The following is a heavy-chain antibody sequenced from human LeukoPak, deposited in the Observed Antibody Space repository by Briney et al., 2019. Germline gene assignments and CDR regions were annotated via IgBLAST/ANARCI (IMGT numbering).Heavy chain of an antibody. CDR2: IYPGDSHI. D-gene: IGHD2-21*02. CDR3: TRLPALARDLSYYGMDL. V-gene: IGHV5-51*01. CDR1: GYSFTDYW. Sequence: GESLKISCQGIGYSFTDYWIGWVRQMPGKGLEWMAMIYPGDSHIRYSPSFQSQVTISADKSINTAHLQWSSLKASDTAIYYCTRLPALARDLSYYGMDLWGQGTEVTVSS. J-gene: IGHJ6*02.